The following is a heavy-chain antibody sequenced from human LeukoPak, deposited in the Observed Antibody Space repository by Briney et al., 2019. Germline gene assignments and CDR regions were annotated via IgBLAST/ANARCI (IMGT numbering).Heavy chain of an antibody. D-gene: IGHD2-15*01. Sequence: GGSLRLSCAASGFTFSSYSMNWVRQAPGKGLEWVSSISSSXSYXYXADSVKGRFTISRDNAKNSLYLQMNSLRAEDTAVYYCTRGYYRVDFWGQGTLVTVSS. J-gene: IGHJ4*02. CDR1: GFTFSSYS. V-gene: IGHV3-21*01. CDR3: TRGYYRVDF. CDR2: ISSSXSYX.